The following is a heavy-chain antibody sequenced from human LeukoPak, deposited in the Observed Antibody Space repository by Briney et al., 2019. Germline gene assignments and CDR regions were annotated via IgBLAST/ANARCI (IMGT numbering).Heavy chain of an antibody. CDR1: GGSISSYY. D-gene: IGHD6-6*01. V-gene: IGHV4-59*01. CDR2: IYYSGST. Sequence: SETLSLTCTVSGGSISSYYWSWIRPPPGKGLEWIGYIYYSGSTNYNPSLKSRVTLSVDTSKNQFSLKLSSVTAADTAGYYCARDGRAARPGLFDYWGQGTLVTVSS. CDR3: ARDGRAARPGLFDY. J-gene: IGHJ4*02.